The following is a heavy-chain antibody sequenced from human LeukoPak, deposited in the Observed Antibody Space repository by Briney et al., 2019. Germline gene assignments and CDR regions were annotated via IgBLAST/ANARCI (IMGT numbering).Heavy chain of an antibody. J-gene: IGHJ4*02. CDR2: ISSNGGST. CDR1: GFTFSSYA. CDR3: ARGGGSTVTRPFDY. Sequence: PGGSLRLSYAASGFTFSSYAMHWVRQAPGKGLEYVSAISSNGGSTYYANSVKGRFTISRDNSKNTLYLQMGSLRAGDRAVYYCARGGGSTVTRPFDYWGQGTLVTVSS. D-gene: IGHD4-17*01. V-gene: IGHV3-64*01.